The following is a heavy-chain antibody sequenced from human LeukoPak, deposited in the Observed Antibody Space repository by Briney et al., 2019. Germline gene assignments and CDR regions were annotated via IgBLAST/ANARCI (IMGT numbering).Heavy chain of an antibody. Sequence: SETLSLTCTVSGGSISSYFWSWIRQPPGKGLEWIGYIYTDGSTIYNPSLKSRVTISLDTSKKQFSLKLTSVTAPDTAAYYCARRQTFFDYWGQGTLVTVSS. V-gene: IGHV4-4*09. J-gene: IGHJ4*02. CDR3: ARRQTFFDY. CDR2: IYTDGST. CDR1: GGSISSYF.